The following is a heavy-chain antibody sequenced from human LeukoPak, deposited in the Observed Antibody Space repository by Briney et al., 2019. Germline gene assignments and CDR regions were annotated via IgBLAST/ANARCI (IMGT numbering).Heavy chain of an antibody. CDR1: GGSISSSSYY. V-gene: IGHV4-39*07. Sequence: SETLSLTCTVSGGSISSSSYYWGWIRQPPGKGLEWIGSIYYSGSTYYNPSLKSRVTISVDTSKNQFSLKLSSVTAADTAVYYCARVSVWVDDEIFDYWGQGTLVTVSS. D-gene: IGHD3-10*01. CDR3: ARVSVWVDDEIFDY. J-gene: IGHJ4*02. CDR2: IYYSGST.